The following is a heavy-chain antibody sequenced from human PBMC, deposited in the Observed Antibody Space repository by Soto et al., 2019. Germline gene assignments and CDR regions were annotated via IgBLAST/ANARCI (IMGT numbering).Heavy chain of an antibody. J-gene: IGHJ4*02. CDR1: GYTFTSYG. V-gene: IGHV1-18*01. CDR3: ARLGTVTD. CDR2: LSAYNGNT. Sequence: QVQLVQSGAEVKKPGASVKVSCKASGYTFTSYGISWVRQAPGQGREGMGWLSAYNGNTNYAQKSQGRVTMTTNASTSNAYMELRSLRSDATAVYYCARLGTVTDWGQGTLVTVSS. D-gene: IGHD4-17*01.